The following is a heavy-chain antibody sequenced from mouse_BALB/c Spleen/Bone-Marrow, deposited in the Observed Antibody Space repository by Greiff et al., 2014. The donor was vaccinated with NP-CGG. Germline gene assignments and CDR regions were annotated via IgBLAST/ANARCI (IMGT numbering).Heavy chain of an antibody. CDR2: ISSGGSYT. Sequence: EVMLVESGGGFVKPGGSLKLSCAASGFTFSSYAMSWVRQTPEKRLEWVATISSGGSYTYYADSGKGRLTISRDNAKNTLYLQMSSLRSEDTAMYYCARSLYDYDAMDYWGQGTSVTVSS. D-gene: IGHD1-1*01. CDR1: GFTFSSYA. CDR3: ARSLYDYDAMDY. J-gene: IGHJ4*01. V-gene: IGHV5-9-1*01.